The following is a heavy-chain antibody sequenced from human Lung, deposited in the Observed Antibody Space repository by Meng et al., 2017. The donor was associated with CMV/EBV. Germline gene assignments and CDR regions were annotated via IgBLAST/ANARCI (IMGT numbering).Heavy chain of an antibody. D-gene: IGHD5-18*01. Sequence: QVQLVQSGTEVKKPGPSVKVSGKASGGTFSNYGISWLRQAPGQGLEWRGGIIPIVGLTNYAQKFQCRVTITADKSTTTAYLELSSLRSADTAVYYCARDVDTTLVGSGWFDPWGQGTLVTVSS. V-gene: IGHV1-69*10. CDR3: ARDVDTTLVGSGWFDP. CDR2: IIPIVGLT. J-gene: IGHJ5*02. CDR1: GGTFSNYG.